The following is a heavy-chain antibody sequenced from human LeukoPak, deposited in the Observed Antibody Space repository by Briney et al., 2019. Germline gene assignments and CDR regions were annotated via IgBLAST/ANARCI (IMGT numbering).Heavy chain of an antibody. Sequence: PGGSLRLSCAASGFTFSNYGMNWVRQAPGKGLEWVSALSSSGGSTYYADSVKGRFTISRENAKNLLYLQMTSLRAEDTAVYYCARWASYFWSGYLPTHYLDYWGQGTLVTVSS. CDR2: LSSSGGST. D-gene: IGHD3-3*01. CDR3: ARWASYFWSGYLPTHYLDY. J-gene: IGHJ4*02. V-gene: IGHV3-21*06. CDR1: GFTFSNYG.